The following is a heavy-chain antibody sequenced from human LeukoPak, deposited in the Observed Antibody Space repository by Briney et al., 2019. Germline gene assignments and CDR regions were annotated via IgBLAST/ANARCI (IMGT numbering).Heavy chain of an antibody. J-gene: IGHJ4*02. CDR1: GGSFSGYY. CDR2: INHSGST. Sequence: SETLSLTCAVYGGSFSGYYWSWIRQPPGKGLEWIGEINHSGSTNYNPSLNSRVTISVDTSKNQFSLKLSSVTAADTAVYYCARGVVLRYFDWLLYQYYFDYWGQGTLVTVSS. V-gene: IGHV4-34*01. CDR3: ARGVVLRYFDWLLYQYYFDY. D-gene: IGHD3-9*01.